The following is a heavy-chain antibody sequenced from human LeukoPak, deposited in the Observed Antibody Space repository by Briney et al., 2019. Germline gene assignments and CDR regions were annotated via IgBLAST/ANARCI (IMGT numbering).Heavy chain of an antibody. CDR3: AKRYYYDNSGLWDY. CDR1: GFTFSSYA. CDR2: ISSGGST. Sequence: GGSLRLSCAASGFTFSSYAMSWVRQAPGKGLEWVSAISSGGSTHYADSVKGRFTISRDNSKNTLYLQMNSLKAEDTAVYYCAKRYYYDNSGLWDYWGQGTLVTVSS. V-gene: IGHV3-23*01. D-gene: IGHD3-22*01. J-gene: IGHJ4*02.